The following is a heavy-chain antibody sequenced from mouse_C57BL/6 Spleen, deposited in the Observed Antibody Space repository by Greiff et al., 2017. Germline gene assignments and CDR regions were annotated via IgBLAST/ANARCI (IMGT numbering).Heavy chain of an antibody. V-gene: IGHV1-61*01. Sequence: QVQLQQPGAELVRPGSSVKLSCKASGYTFTSYWMDWVKQRPGQGLEWIGNIYPSDSETHYNQKFKDKATLTVDKSSSTAYMQLSSLTSEDSAVYYCARRDEYAMDYWGQGTSVTVSS. CDR2: IYPSDSET. CDR3: ARRDEYAMDY. CDR1: GYTFTSYW. J-gene: IGHJ4*01.